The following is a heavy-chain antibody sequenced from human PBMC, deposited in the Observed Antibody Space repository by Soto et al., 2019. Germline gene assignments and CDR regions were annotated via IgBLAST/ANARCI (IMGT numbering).Heavy chain of an antibody. CDR1: GFTFSNAW. D-gene: IGHD3-22*01. J-gene: IGHJ4*02. V-gene: IGHV3-15*07. Sequence: GGSLRLSCAASGFTFSNAWMNWVRQAPGKGLEWVGRIKSKTDGGKTDDAATVKGRFTISREDSKNTLYLQMNSLKTEDTAVYYCTAEYYYDSSGYFEPRESWGQGTLVTVSS. CDR2: IKSKTDGGKT. CDR3: TAEYYYDSSGYFEPRES.